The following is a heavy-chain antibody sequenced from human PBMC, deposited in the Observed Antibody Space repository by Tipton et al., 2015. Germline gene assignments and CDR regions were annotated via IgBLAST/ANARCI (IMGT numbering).Heavy chain of an antibody. CDR2: ISGSGGST. J-gene: IGHJ6*02. D-gene: IGHD3-9*01. CDR1: GFTFSNYA. CDR3: AKGGQYDILTGYYYYYGVDL. Sequence: SLRLSCAASGFTFSNYAMSWVRQAPGKGLEWVSAISGSGGSTYYADSVKGRFTISRDNSKNTLYLQMNSLRAEDTAVYYCAKGGQYDILTGYYYYYGVDLWGQGTTVTVSS. V-gene: IGHV3-23*01.